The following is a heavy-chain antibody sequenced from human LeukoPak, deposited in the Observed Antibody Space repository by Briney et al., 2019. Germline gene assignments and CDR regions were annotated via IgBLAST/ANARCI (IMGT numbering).Heavy chain of an antibody. Sequence: PGGSLRLSCAASGFTFSSYAMHWVRQAPGKGLEWVAVISYDGSNKYYADSVKGRFTISRDNSKNTLYLQMNSLRAEDTAVYYCAKGGTGMTTVTPHLDYWGQGTLVTVSS. D-gene: IGHD4-11*01. J-gene: IGHJ4*02. CDR3: AKGGTGMTTVTPHLDY. CDR1: GFTFSSYA. V-gene: IGHV3-30-3*01. CDR2: ISYDGSNK.